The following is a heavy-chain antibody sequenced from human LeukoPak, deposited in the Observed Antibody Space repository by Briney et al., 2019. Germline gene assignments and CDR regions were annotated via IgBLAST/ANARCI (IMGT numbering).Heavy chain of an antibody. V-gene: IGHV4-34*01. D-gene: IGHD3-3*01. CDR2: INHSGST. Sequence: SETLSLTCAVYGGSFSGYYWSWIRQPPGKGLEWIGEINHSGSTNYNPSLKSRVTISVDTSKNQFSLKLSSVTAADTAVYYCARGALWSGYYKAFAFDIWGQGTMVTVSS. CDR3: ARGALWSGYYKAFAFDI. J-gene: IGHJ3*02. CDR1: GGSFSGYY.